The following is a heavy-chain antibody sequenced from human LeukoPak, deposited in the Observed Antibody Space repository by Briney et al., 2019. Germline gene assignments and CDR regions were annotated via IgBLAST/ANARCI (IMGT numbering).Heavy chain of an antibody. Sequence: GGSLRLSCAASGFTFSSYWMSWVRQAPGKGLEWVANIKQDGSEKYYVDSVKGRFTISRDNAKNSLSLQMNSLRAEDTAVYYCARAAFSSRGWGADYYFDYWGQGTLVTVSS. V-gene: IGHV3-7*01. CDR1: GFTFSSYW. J-gene: IGHJ4*02. CDR3: ARAAFSSRGWGADYYFDY. D-gene: IGHD6-13*01. CDR2: IKQDGSEK.